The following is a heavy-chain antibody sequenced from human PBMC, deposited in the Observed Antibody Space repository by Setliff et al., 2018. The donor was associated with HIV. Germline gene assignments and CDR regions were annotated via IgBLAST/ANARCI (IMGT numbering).Heavy chain of an antibody. D-gene: IGHD6-13*01. Sequence: GGSLRLSCAASGFTFSNHVMNWVRQAPGKGLEWVSAISTSGGAADYADSVKGRFTISRDNSKNTLFLQMNSLRPEDTAVYYCARDCRVGWVFTYGMDVWGQGTLVTVSS. CDR1: GFTFSNHV. CDR2: ISTSGGAA. CDR3: ARDCRVGWVFTYGMDV. V-gene: IGHV3-23*01. J-gene: IGHJ6*02.